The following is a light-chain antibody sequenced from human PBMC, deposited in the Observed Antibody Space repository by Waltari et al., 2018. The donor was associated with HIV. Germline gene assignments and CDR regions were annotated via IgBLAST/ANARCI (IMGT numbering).Light chain of an antibody. Sequence: QSVLAQPPSASGTPGQRVTISCSGSRSHIESNSVNWYQHFPGTAPKLLIYGDSLRPSGVPARFSGSKFGTSASLVITGLQSGDEADYYCSTWDDRLNGPVVFGGGTRLTVL. V-gene: IGLV1-44*01. CDR2: GDS. J-gene: IGLJ2*01. CDR3: STWDDRLNGPVV. CDR1: RSHIESNS.